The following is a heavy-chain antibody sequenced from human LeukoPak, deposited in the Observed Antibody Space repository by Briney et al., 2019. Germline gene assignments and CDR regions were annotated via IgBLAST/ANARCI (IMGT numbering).Heavy chain of an antibody. CDR1: GASFSSGDQY. CDR3: SRGLDSRKLGY. CDR2: IHPSGTL. D-gene: IGHD3-22*01. Sequence: SETLSLTCTVSGASFSSGDQYWNWIRQSPGKGLEWIGSIHPSGTLYNNPSLESRVTMSMDTSKNQFSLNLNSVTAADTAVYFCSRGLDSRKLGYWGQGTLVTASS. J-gene: IGHJ4*02. V-gene: IGHV4-31*03.